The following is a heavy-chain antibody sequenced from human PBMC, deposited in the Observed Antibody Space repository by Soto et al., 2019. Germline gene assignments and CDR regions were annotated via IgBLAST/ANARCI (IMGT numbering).Heavy chain of an antibody. V-gene: IGHV1-69*19. CDR3: AREVQVHAPAVVY. J-gene: IGHJ4*02. CDR2: ISPRFGAA. CDR1: GGPFNPYA. Sequence: QVQLVPSGAEMKKPGSSVKVSCQSSGGPFNPYAMHWVRQAPGQGPEGMGYISPRFGAANYAPKRQGRATSTADEATCTSNMRLSSLASEDTARNRCAREVQVHAPAVVYWGQGTRVTVSS. D-gene: IGHD3-10*01.